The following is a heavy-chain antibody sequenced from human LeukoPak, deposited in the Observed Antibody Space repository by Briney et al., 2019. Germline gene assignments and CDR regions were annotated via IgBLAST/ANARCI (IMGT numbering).Heavy chain of an antibody. D-gene: IGHD3-10*01. CDR2: IYYSGST. J-gene: IGHJ4*02. CDR1: GGSISSSSYY. Sequence: SETLSLTCTVSGGSISSSSYYWGWIRQPPGKGLEWIGSIYYSGSTYYNPSLKSRVTISVDTSKNQFSLKLSSVTAADMAVYYCARWGDSEAYGSGSYDKYYFDYWGQGTLVTVSS. CDR3: ARWGDSEAYGSGSYDKYYFDY. V-gene: IGHV4-39*01.